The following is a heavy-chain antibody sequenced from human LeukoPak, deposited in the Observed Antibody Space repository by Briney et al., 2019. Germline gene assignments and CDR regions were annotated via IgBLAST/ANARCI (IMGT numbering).Heavy chain of an antibody. CDR3: AKDWYSFTVVTPFSH. J-gene: IGHJ4*02. CDR2: ISYDGSNK. CDR1: RFTFSNYG. V-gene: IGHV3-30*18. Sequence: GGSLRLSCAASRFTFSNYGMHWVRQAPGKGLEWVAFISYDGSNKYYADSVKGRFTISRDNSKNTLYLQMNSLRAEDTAVYYCAKDWYSFTVVTPFSHWGQGTLVTVSS. D-gene: IGHD4-23*01.